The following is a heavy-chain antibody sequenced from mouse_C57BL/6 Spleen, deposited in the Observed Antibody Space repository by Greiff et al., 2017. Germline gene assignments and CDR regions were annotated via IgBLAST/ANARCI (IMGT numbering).Heavy chain of an antibody. CDR2: IYPGSGST. Sequence: QVQLQQPGAELVKPGASVKMSCKASGYTFTSYWITWVKQRPGQGLEWIGDIYPGSGSTNYNEKFKSKATLTVDTSSSTAYMQLSSLTSEDSAVYYCAREAAQAPGFAYWCQGTLVTVSA. D-gene: IGHD3-2*02. J-gene: IGHJ3*01. V-gene: IGHV1-55*01. CDR1: GYTFTSYW. CDR3: AREAAQAPGFAY.